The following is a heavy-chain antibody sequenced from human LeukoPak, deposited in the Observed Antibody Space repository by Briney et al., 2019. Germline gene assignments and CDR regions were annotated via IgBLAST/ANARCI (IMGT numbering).Heavy chain of an antibody. CDR1: GRSINNHYY. CDR2: IYYSGST. Sequence: KPSETLSLTCTVSGRSINNHYYRIRIRQPPGKGLEWIGSIYYSGSTYYNPSLKSRVTISVDTSKNQFSLKLNSLTAAQASVYYCARQYCAGCSYTPVFDLWRGGTLVTVSS. CDR3: ARQYCAGCSYTPVFDL. D-gene: IGHD3-10*01. J-gene: IGHJ4*02. V-gene: IGHV4-39*01.